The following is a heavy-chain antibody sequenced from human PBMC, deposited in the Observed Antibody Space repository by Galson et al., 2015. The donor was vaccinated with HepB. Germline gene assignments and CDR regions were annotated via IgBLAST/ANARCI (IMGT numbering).Heavy chain of an antibody. J-gene: IGHJ4*02. CDR1: GFTFSSYA. Sequence: SLRLSCAASGFTFSSYAMSWVRQAPGKGLEWVSAISGSGGSTYYADSVKGRYTISRDNSKNTLYLQMNSLRAEDTAVYYCAKDISGSGSYYTALDYWGQGTLVTVSS. D-gene: IGHD3-10*01. V-gene: IGHV3-23*01. CDR2: ISGSGGST. CDR3: AKDISGSGSYYTALDY.